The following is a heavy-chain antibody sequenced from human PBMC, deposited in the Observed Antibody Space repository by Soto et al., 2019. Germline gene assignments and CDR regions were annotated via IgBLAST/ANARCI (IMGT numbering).Heavy chain of an antibody. D-gene: IGHD3-10*01. J-gene: IGHJ6*04. CDR3: GRESIDLAGSPPALYYGLAL. CDR1: GGSISSSNW. CDR2: IYHSGST. V-gene: IGHV4-4*02. Sequence: PSETLSLTCAVSGGSISSSNWWSWVRQPPGKGLEWIGEIYHSGSTNYNPSLKSRVTISVDKSKNQFSLKLSSVTAADTAVYYSGRESIDLAGSPPALYYGLALWAKRT.